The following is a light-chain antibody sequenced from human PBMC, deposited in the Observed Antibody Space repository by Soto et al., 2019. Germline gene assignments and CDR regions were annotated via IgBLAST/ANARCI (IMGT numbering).Light chain of an antibody. CDR2: AAF. CDR1: QGISDW. CDR3: QQTNSFPQT. Sequence: DIQMTQSPSSVSASLGDRVTITCRASQGISDWLAWYQQRPGKAPKLLISAAFHLQRGVPSRFSGSGSGTDFTLTISSLQPEDFATYYCQQTNSFPQTFGQGTRVEI. V-gene: IGKV1-12*01. J-gene: IGKJ1*01.